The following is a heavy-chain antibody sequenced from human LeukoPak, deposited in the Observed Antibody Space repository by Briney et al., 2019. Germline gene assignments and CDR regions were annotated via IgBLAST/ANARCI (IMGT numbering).Heavy chain of an antibody. CDR1: GFTFGTYA. CDR2: ISDSGGST. CDR3: AKFAWIAAYYFNY. D-gene: IGHD6-13*01. J-gene: IGHJ4*02. V-gene: IGHV3-23*01. Sequence: GGSLRLSCAASGFTFGTYAMSWVRQAPGKGLQWVSTISDSGGSTYYADSVKGRFTISRDNSKNTLYLQMNSLRAEDTAVYYCAKFAWIAAYYFNYWGQGTLVTVSS.